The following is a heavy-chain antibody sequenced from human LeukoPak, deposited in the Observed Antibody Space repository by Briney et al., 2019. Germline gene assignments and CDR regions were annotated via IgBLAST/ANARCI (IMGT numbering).Heavy chain of an antibody. D-gene: IGHD3-16*01. V-gene: IGHV3-74*01. J-gene: IGHJ4*02. CDR2: INSDGSRT. Sequence: GGSLRLSCAASGFTFSSYWMHWVRQAPGKGLVWVSRINSDGSRTNYADSVKGRFTISRDNAKNTLYLQMNSLRAEDTAVYYCERENRGGYDSGGQETLVTVPS. CDR3: ERENRGGYDS. CDR1: GFTFSSYW.